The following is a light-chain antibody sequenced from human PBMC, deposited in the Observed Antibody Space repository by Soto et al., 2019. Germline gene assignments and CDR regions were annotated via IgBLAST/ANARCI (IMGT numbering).Light chain of an antibody. CDR3: QHYNSYSEA. CDR2: DSS. Sequence: DIQMTQSPSTLSASVGDRVTITCRASQNISIWLAWYQQRPGRAPRLLIYDSSSLESGVPSTFSGSGSGTDFTLTISSLQPDDFATYYCQHYNSYSEAFGQGTKVDIK. CDR1: QNISIW. J-gene: IGKJ1*01. V-gene: IGKV1-5*01.